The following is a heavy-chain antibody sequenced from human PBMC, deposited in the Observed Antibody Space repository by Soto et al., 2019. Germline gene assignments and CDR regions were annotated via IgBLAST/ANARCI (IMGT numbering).Heavy chain of an antibody. J-gene: IGHJ6*02. CDR1: GGSISSGGYY. Sequence: SETLSLTCTVSGGSISSGGYYWSWIRQHPGKGLERIGYIYYSGSTYYNPSLKSRVTISVDTSKNQFSLKLSSVTAADTAVYYCARDFDYGDYYYGMDVWGQGTTVTVSS. D-gene: IGHD4-17*01. CDR2: IYYSGST. V-gene: IGHV4-31*03. CDR3: ARDFDYGDYYYGMDV.